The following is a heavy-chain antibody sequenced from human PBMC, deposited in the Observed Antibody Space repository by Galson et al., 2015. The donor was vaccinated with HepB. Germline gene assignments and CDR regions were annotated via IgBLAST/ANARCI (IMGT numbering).Heavy chain of an antibody. J-gene: IGHJ3*02. V-gene: IGHV5-51*01. CDR1: GYSFTSYW. D-gene: IGHD5-18*01. Sequence: QSGAEVKKPGESLKISCTGSGYSFTSYWIGWVRQMPGKGLEWMGIIYPGDSDTRYSPSFQGQVTISADKSISTAYLQWSSLKASDTAMYYCARRRNTAMANDAFDIWGQGTMVTVSS. CDR2: IYPGDSDT. CDR3: ARRRNTAMANDAFDI.